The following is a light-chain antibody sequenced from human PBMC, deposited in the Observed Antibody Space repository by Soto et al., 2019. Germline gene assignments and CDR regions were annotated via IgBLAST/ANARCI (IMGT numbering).Light chain of an antibody. CDR3: MQALRTPLT. V-gene: IGKV2-28*01. CDR2: LTS. J-gene: IGKJ3*01. CDR1: QSLLQTNGHNY. Sequence: DIVMTQFPLSLSVVPGEPASISCTSSQSLLQTNGHNYLASYLQRPGQSPQLLIYLTSNRSDGVPDRFSGSGSGTDFTLKISRVEAEDVGVYFCMQALRTPLTSGPATKVNL.